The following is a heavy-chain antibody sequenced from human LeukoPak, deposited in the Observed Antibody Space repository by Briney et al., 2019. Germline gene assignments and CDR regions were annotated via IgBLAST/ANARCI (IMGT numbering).Heavy chain of an antibody. Sequence: GGSLRLSCAASGFTFSLYAMNWVRQTPEKGLEWVSHISYNSAATFYADSVKGRFTTSRDNARNLVYLQMNSLRVEDTAMYYCTRSGDGAFDTWGQGTLVTVSS. J-gene: IGHJ3*02. D-gene: IGHD3-10*01. V-gene: IGHV3-48*04. CDR1: GFTFSLYA. CDR2: ISYNSAAT. CDR3: TRSGDGAFDT.